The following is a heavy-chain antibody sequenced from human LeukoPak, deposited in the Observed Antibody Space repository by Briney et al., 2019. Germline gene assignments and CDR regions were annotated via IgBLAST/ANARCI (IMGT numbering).Heavy chain of an antibody. CDR1: GFTFSSYA. Sequence: GGSLRLSCAASGFTFSSYAMSLVRQAPGKGLEWVSTVHGRTYYADSVKGRFTISRDDSRSTLYLQMDNLRAEDTAVYYCAKDQPGDGYNSIWGQGTLVTVSS. V-gene: IGHV3-23*01. J-gene: IGHJ4*02. CDR3: AKDQPGDGYNSI. CDR2: VHGRT. D-gene: IGHD5-24*01.